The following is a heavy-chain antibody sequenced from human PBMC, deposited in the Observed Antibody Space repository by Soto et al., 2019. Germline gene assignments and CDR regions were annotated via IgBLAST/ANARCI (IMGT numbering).Heavy chain of an antibody. V-gene: IGHV3-30-3*01. Sequence: QVQLVESGGGVVQPGRSLRLSCAASGFTFSSYAMHWVRQAPANGLEWVAVISYDGSNKYYADSVKGRFTISRDNSKNTLYLQMNSLRAEDTAVYYCARPLWRDDYNWGYFDLWGRGTLVTVSS. J-gene: IGHJ2*01. CDR1: GFTFSSYA. CDR2: ISYDGSNK. CDR3: ARPLWRDDYNWGYFDL. D-gene: IGHD4-4*01.